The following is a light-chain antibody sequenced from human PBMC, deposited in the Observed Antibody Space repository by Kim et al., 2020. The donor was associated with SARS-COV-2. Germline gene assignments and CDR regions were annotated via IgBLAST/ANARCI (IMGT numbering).Light chain of an antibody. CDR2: DGS. CDR1: DSISSTY. CDR3: QHRNNWPPT. Sequence: SPGERAILSRRTSDSISSTYLLWYPPKPGHAPRLLLYDGSNRATRVPTRCSGSGSGTHFTLTISSLEPEDFAIYYYQHRNNWPPTFGQGTRLEIK. J-gene: IGKJ5*01. V-gene: IGKV3-11*01.